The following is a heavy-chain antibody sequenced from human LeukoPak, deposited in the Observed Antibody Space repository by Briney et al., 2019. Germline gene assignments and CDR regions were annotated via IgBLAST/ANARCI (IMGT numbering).Heavy chain of an antibody. V-gene: IGHV4-59*01. CDR1: GGSINNYY. Sequence: PSETLSLTCTVSGGSINNYYWSWVRQPPGKGLEWIGYIYYSGSTTYNPSLKSRVTISVDTSKNQFSLKPNSVTAADTAVYYCARVWSSSGWAFDYWGQGTLVTVSS. D-gene: IGHD6-19*01. CDR2: IYYSGST. J-gene: IGHJ4*02. CDR3: ARVWSSSGWAFDY.